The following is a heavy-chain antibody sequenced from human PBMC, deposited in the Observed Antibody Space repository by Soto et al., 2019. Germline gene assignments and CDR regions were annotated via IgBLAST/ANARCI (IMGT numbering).Heavy chain of an antibody. Sequence: EVQLVESGGGLVKPGGSLRLSCAASGFTFSSYSMNWVRQAPGKGLEWVSSISSSSSYIYYADSVKGRFTISRDNAKNSLYLQMNSLRAEDTAVYYCARDFPFREYSGYDSHDAFDIWGQGTMVTVSS. V-gene: IGHV3-21*01. D-gene: IGHD5-12*01. CDR3: ARDFPFREYSGYDSHDAFDI. CDR1: GFTFSSYS. J-gene: IGHJ3*02. CDR2: ISSSSSYI.